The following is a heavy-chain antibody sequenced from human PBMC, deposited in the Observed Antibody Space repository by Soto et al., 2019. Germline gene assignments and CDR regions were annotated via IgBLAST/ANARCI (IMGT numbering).Heavy chain of an antibody. CDR3: ARDRVYYSDSSGYYNFEY. V-gene: IGHV3-30*09. J-gene: IGHJ4*02. Sequence: QVQLVESGGGVVQPGRSLRLSCAASGFTFNNYAMHWVRQAPGKGLEWVAVISYDGNNQYYADSVKGRFAISRDNSKNTRYLQMNSLRDEDTAVYYCARDRVYYSDSSGYYNFEYWGQGSLVTVSS. CDR1: GFTFNNYA. D-gene: IGHD3-22*01. CDR2: ISYDGNNQ.